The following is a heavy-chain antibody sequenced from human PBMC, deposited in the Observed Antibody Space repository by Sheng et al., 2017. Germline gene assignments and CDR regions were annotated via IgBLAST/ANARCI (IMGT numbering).Heavy chain of an antibody. CDR2: IIPILGIA. Sequence: QVQLVQSGAEVKKPGSSVKVSCKASGGTFSSYAISWVRQAPGQGLEWMGGIIPILGIANYAQKFQGRVTITADKSTSTAYMELSSLRSEDTAVYYCARGFDYGGNSWPDAFDIWGQGTMVTVSS. J-gene: IGHJ3*02. CDR3: ARGFDYGGNSWPDAFDI. V-gene: IGHV1-69*04. CDR1: GGTFSSYA. D-gene: IGHD2-21*02.